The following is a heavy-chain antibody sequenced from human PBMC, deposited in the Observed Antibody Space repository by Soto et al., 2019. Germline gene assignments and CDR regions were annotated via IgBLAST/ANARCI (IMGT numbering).Heavy chain of an antibody. Sequence: ASVQVSCKASGYTFTTYYMHWVRQAPGQGLEWMGLINPSDGSTTYAQKSQGRVTMTNDTSTSTVYMELCSLRSEDTAMYYCGRRLLWFGAKGGVYVWGQGATGTVSS. J-gene: IGHJ6*02. D-gene: IGHD3-10*01. CDR1: GYTFTTYY. CDR3: GRRLLWFGAKGGVYV. CDR2: INPSDGST. V-gene: IGHV1-46*01.